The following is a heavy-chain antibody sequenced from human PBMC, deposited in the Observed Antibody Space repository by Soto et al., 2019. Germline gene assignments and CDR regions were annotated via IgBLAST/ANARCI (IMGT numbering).Heavy chain of an antibody. CDR3: ATKVRVTNYLYYGMDV. V-gene: IGHV3-30*03. D-gene: IGHD2-21*02. CDR2: IAFDGSQE. J-gene: IGHJ6*02. CDR1: GFSFNTSG. Sequence: QVQLVESGGGVVQPGRALRLSCAASGFSFNTSGMHWVRQAPGKGLEWVAVIAFDGSQEFYGDSVRGRFTISRDNSKNTLFLQMKSLPHEDTAVYYCATKVRVTNYLYYGMDVWGQGTTVTVSS.